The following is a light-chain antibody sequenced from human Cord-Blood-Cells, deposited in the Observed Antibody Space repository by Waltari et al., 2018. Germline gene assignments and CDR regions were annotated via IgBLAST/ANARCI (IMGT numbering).Light chain of an antibody. CDR3: QSYDSSNHWV. CDR2: EEH. J-gene: IGLJ3*02. V-gene: IGLV6-57*03. CDR1: RGSIASNY. Sequence: NFMLTQPHSVSESPGKTVTISCTRSRGSIASNYVQWYQQRPGSAPTTVFYEEHQRPPRCPARFSGSIDSSSTSASLTISGLKTEDEADYYCQSYDSSNHWVFGGGTKLTVL.